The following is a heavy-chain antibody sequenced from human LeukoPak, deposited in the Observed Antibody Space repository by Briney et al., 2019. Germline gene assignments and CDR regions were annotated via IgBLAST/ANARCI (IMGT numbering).Heavy chain of an antibody. Sequence: GGSLRLSCAASGFTFSSYWMHWVRQAPGKGLEWVSAISGSGDSTYCADSVKGRFTISRDNSKSTLYLQMNSLRADDTAVYYCAKDHVRGSITGTTVDYWGQGTLVTVSS. CDR2: ISGSGDST. CDR1: GFTFSSYW. D-gene: IGHD1-7*01. CDR3: AKDHVRGSITGTTVDY. V-gene: IGHV3-23*01. J-gene: IGHJ4*02.